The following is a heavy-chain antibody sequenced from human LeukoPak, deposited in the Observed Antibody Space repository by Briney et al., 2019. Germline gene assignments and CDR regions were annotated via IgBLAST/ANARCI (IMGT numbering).Heavy chain of an antibody. J-gene: IGHJ4*02. Sequence: GGSLRLSCAASGFNVSSNYMSWVRQAPGKGLEWVSVIYSGGSTYYADSVKGRFTISRDNSKNTLYLQMNSLRAEDTAVYYCARAGVPTYGSGSLPPYYFDYWGQGTLVTVSS. V-gene: IGHV3-66*01. CDR3: ARAGVPTYGSGSLPPYYFDY. D-gene: IGHD3-10*01. CDR2: IYSGGST. CDR1: GFNVSSNY.